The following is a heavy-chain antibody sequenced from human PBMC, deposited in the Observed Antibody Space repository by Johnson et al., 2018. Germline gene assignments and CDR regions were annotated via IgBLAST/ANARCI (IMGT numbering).Heavy chain of an antibody. CDR3: AKVIWTYYYDYMDV. V-gene: IGHV3-23*04. CDR1: GFTFSSYA. CDR2: ISGSGGST. Sequence: EAQLVEFGGGVVQPGRTLRLACAASGFTFSSYAMSWVRQAPGKGLEWVSAISGSGGSTYYADSVKGRFTISRENSKNTLYRQMNSLRAEDTAVYYCAKVIWTYYYDYMDVWGKGTTVTVSS. J-gene: IGHJ6*03. D-gene: IGHD1-1*01.